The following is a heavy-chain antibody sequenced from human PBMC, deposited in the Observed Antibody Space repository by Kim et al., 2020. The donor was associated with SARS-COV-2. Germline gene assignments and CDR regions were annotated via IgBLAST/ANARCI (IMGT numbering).Heavy chain of an antibody. D-gene: IGHD3-22*01. CDR3: ATDHVAPSGYTLFDY. V-gene: IGHV1-24*01. J-gene: IGHJ4*02. CDR1: GYTLTELS. CDR2: FDPEDGET. Sequence: ASVKVSCKVSGYTLTELSMHWVRQAPGKGLEWMGGFDPEDGETIYAQKFQGRVTMTEDTSTDTAYMELSSLRSEDTAVYYCATDHVAPSGYTLFDYWGQGTLVTVSS.